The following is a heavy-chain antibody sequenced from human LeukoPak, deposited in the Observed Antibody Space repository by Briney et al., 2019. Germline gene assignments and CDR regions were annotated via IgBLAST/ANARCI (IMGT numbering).Heavy chain of an antibody. CDR3: ARLYSGYDLVFGY. D-gene: IGHD5-12*01. J-gene: IGHJ4*02. CDR1: GFTFSSYS. CDR2: ISSSSSYI. Sequence: GGSLRLSCAASGFTFSSYSMNWVRQAPGKGLEWVSSISSSSSYIYYADSVKGRFTISRDNAKNSLYLQMNSLRAEDTAVYYCARLYSGYDLVFGYWGQGTLVTVSS. V-gene: IGHV3-21*01.